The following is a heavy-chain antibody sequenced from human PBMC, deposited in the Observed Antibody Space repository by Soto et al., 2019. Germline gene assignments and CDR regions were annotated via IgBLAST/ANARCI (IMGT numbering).Heavy chain of an antibody. V-gene: IGHV4-39*01. CDR2: IYYSGST. Sequence: PSETLSLTCTVSGGSISSSSYYWGWIRQPPGKGLEWIGSIYYSGSTYYNPSLKSRVTISVDTSKNQFSLKLSSVTAADTAVYYCARILVAGTRPYNRFAPWGQGSLVPVSS. D-gene: IGHD6-19*01. CDR1: GGSISSSSYY. CDR3: ARILVAGTRPYNRFAP. J-gene: IGHJ5*02.